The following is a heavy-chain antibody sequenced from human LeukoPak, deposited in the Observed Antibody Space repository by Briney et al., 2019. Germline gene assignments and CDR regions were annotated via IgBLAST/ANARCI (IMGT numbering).Heavy chain of an antibody. CDR2: ISAYNGNT. V-gene: IGHV1-18*01. D-gene: IGHD6-19*01. CDR1: GYTFTSYG. CDR3: ASHRASIAVAGTDGVFDY. Sequence: ASVKVSCKASGYTFTSYGISWVRQAPGQGLEWMGWISAYNGNTNYAQKLQGRATMTTDTSTSTAYMELRSLRSDDTAVYYCASHRASIAVAGTDGVFDYWGQGTLVTVSS. J-gene: IGHJ4*02.